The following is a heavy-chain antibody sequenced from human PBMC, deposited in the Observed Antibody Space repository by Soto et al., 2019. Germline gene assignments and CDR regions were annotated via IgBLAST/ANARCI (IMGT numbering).Heavy chain of an antibody. CDR2: IYYSGST. CDR1: GGSISSGGYY. V-gene: IGHV4-31*03. Sequence: QVQLQESGPGLVKPSQTLSLTCTVSGGSISSGGYYWSWIRQHPGKGLEWIGYIYYSGSTYYNPSLKSRVTISVATSKNNFPLKLSSVTAADTAVYYCAREGLRGSGSYYNLHLFDYWGQGTLVTVS. J-gene: IGHJ4*02. D-gene: IGHD3-10*01. CDR3: AREGLRGSGSYYNLHLFDY.